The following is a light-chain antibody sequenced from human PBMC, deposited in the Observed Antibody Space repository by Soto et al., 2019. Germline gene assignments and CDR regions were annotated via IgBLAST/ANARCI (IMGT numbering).Light chain of an antibody. J-gene: IGLJ1*01. CDR3: ASYSSLSTRV. Sequence: QSALTQPASVSGSPGQSITICCTGSNSGVGGYYYVSWYQQHPGKAPKHIIYEVTNRPSGGSNCFSGSNSGSTASLTISGLQFEDEADYHCASYSSLSTRVFGTGTKVT. CDR2: EVT. CDR1: NSGVGGYYY. V-gene: IGLV2-14*01.